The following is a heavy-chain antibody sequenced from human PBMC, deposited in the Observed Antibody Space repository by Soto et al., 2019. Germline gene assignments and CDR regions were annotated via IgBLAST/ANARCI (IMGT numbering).Heavy chain of an antibody. CDR2: IIPIFGTA. CDR1: GGTFSSYA. J-gene: IGHJ4*02. D-gene: IGHD3-3*01. V-gene: IGHV1-69*12. Sequence: QVQLVQSGAEVKKPGSSVKVSCKASGGTFSSYAISWVRQAPGQGLEWMGGIIPIFGTANYAQKFQGRVTITADESTRTAYMELSSLRSEDTAVYYCARVNRSLEWLMDGGFDYWGQGTLVTVSS. CDR3: ARVNRSLEWLMDGGFDY.